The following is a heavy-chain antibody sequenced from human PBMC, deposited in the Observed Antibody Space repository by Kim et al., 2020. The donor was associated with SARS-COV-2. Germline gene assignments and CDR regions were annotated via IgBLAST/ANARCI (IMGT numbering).Heavy chain of an antibody. CDR2: ISYDGSNK. V-gene: IGHV3-30*18. Sequence: GGSLRLSCAASGFTFSSYGMHWVRQAPGKGLEWVAVISYDGSNKYYADSVKGRFTISRDNSKNTLYLQMNSLRAEDTAVYYCANVYYYDNSGYSDYWGQG. CDR3: ANVYYYDNSGYSDY. CDR1: GFTFSSYG. J-gene: IGHJ4*02. D-gene: IGHD3-22*01.